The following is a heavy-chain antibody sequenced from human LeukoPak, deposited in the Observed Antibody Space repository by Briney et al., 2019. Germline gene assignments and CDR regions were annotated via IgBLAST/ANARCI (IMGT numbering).Heavy chain of an antibody. Sequence: SQTLSLTCAISGDSFSRDTAVWNWVRQSPSRGLEWLGRTYYRSKWYNDYAVSVKSRITINPDTSKNQFSLQLNSVTPEDTAVYYCARDRGGSSWYYFDNWGQGSLVTVSS. D-gene: IGHD6-13*01. V-gene: IGHV6-1*01. CDR3: ARDRGGSSWYYFDN. CDR2: TYYRSKWYN. CDR1: GDSFSRDTAV. J-gene: IGHJ4*02.